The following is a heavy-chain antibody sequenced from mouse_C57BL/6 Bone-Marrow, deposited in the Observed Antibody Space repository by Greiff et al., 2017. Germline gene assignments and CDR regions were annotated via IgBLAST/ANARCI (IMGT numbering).Heavy chain of an antibody. CDR3: ARSSNRYFDV. CDR1: GYAFSSYW. V-gene: IGHV1-80*01. CDR2: IYPGDGDT. D-gene: IGHD2-5*01. Sequence: LQESGAELVKPGASVKISCKASGYAFSSYWMNWVKQRPGKGLEWIGQIYPGDGDTNYNGKFKGKATLTADKSSSTAYMQLSSLTSEDSAVYFCARSSNRYFDVWGTGTTVTVSS. J-gene: IGHJ1*03.